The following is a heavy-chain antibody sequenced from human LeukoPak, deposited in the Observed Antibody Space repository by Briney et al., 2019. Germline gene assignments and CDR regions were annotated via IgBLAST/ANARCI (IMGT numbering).Heavy chain of an antibody. CDR3: AKDLGREVSDSSVDY. V-gene: IGHV3-23*01. CDR2: ISGSGGST. Sequence: GGSLRLSCAASGLTFSKYAMSWVRQGPGKGLEWVSTISGSGGSTYYADSVKGRFTISRDNSKNTLYLQMNSLRAEDTAVYYCAKDLGREVSDSSVDYWGQGTLVTVSS. CDR1: GLTFSKYA. D-gene: IGHD3-16*01. J-gene: IGHJ4*02.